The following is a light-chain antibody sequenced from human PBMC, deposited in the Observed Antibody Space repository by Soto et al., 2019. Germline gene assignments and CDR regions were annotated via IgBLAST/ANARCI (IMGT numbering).Light chain of an antibody. J-gene: IGKJ1*01. V-gene: IGKV1-27*01. Sequence: DIQMTQSPSSLSASVGDRVTITCRASQGISTYLAWYQQKPGKVPKLLIYAASTLQSGVPSRFSGSGSGTDFTLTISSLQPEDVATYYCQKYKGAAWTFGQGTKGEIE. CDR1: QGISTY. CDR3: QKYKGAAWT. CDR2: AAS.